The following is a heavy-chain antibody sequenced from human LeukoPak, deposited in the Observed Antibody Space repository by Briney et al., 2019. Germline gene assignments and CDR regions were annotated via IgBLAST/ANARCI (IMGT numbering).Heavy chain of an antibody. CDR2: ISAYNGNT. CDR1: GYTFTSYG. CDR3: ARVGYDSSGYYYYYYGMDV. V-gene: IGHV1-18*01. J-gene: IGHJ6*02. D-gene: IGHD3-22*01. Sequence: ASVKVSCNVSGYTFTSYGISWVRQAPGHGHEWMGWISAYNGNTNYAQKLQGRVTMTTDTSTSTDYMELRSLRSDDTAVYYCARVGYDSSGYYYYYYGMDVWGQGTTVTVSS.